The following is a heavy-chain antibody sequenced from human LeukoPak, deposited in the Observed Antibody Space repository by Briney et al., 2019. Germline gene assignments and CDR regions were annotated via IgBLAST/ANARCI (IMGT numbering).Heavy chain of an antibody. CDR3: AREVEYCSGGSCYVGMDV. V-gene: IGHV4-30-2*01. CDR1: GGSFSSGGYY. CDR2: IYHSGST. J-gene: IGHJ6*02. Sequence: SETLSLTCAVYGGSFSSGGYYWSWIRQPPGKGLEWIGYIYHSGSTYYNPSLKSRVTISVDTSKNQFSLKLSSVTAADTAVYYCAREVEYCSGGSCYVGMDVWGQGTTVTVSS. D-gene: IGHD2-15*01.